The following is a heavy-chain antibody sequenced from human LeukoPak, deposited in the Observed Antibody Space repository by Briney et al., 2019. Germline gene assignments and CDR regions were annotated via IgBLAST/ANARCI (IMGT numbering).Heavy chain of an antibody. Sequence: GASVKVSWKASGGTFSSYTISWVRQAPEQGLEWMGRIIPILGIANYAQKFQGRVTITADKSTSTAYMELSSLRSEDTAVYYCARDSSDYGDPQDAFDIWGQGTMVTVSS. CDR2: IIPILGIA. V-gene: IGHV1-69*04. D-gene: IGHD4-17*01. CDR3: ARDSSDYGDPQDAFDI. CDR1: GGTFSSYT. J-gene: IGHJ3*02.